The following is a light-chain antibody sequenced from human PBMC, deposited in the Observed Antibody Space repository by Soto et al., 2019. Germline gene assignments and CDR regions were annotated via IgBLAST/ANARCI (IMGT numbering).Light chain of an antibody. CDR2: AAS. Sequence: DIQMTQSPSSVSASVGDRITITCRASQGISNWLAWYQQKPGKAPKLLIYAASTLQHGVPSRFSGSGSETDLTLTIDSLQPEDFATYYCQQTDSFPRTFGQGTKVEIQ. CDR3: QQTDSFPRT. V-gene: IGKV1-12*01. J-gene: IGKJ1*01. CDR1: QGISNW.